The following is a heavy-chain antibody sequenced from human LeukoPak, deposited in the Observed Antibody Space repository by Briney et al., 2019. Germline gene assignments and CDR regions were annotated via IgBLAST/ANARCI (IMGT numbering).Heavy chain of an antibody. J-gene: IGHJ4*02. CDR2: MSPNSGNT. V-gene: IGHV1-8*01. CDR1: RYTFSNYD. CDR3: ASPPRGGHRGYYFDY. Sequence: AASVKVSCKASRYTFSNYDINWVRQATGQGLEWMGWMSPNSGNTGYAQKFQGRVTMTRNTSISTAYTELTSLRSEDTAVYYCASPPRGGHRGYYFDYWGQGTLVTVSS. D-gene: IGHD2-15*01.